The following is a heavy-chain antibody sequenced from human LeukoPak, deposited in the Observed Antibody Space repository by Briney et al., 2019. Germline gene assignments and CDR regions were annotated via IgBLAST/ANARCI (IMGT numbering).Heavy chain of an antibody. V-gene: IGHV3-21*01. D-gene: IGHD3-16*02. Sequence: PGGSLRLSCAASAFTFSSYSMNWVRQAPGKGLEWVSSISSSSSYMNYADSVKGRFTISRDNAKNSLYLQMNSLRAEDTAVYYCAREINDYIWGSYRTNYFDYWGQGTLVTVSS. J-gene: IGHJ4*02. CDR3: AREINDYIWGSYRTNYFDY. CDR1: AFTFSSYS. CDR2: ISSSSSYM.